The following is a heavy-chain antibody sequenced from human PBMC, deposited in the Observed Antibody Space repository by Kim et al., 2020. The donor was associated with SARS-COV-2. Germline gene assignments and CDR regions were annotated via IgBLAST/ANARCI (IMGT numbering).Heavy chain of an antibody. CDR2: IRSKAYGGTT. J-gene: IGHJ4*02. V-gene: IGHV3-49*04. Sequence: GSLRLSCTASGFTFGDYAMSWVRQAPGKGLEWVGFIRSKAYGGTTEYAASVKGRFTISRDDSKSIAYLQMNSLKTEDTAVYYCTGLPSGWYMGGYYFDYWGQGTLVTVSS. CDR1: GFTFGDYA. CDR3: TGLPSGWYMGGYYFDY. D-gene: IGHD6-19*01.